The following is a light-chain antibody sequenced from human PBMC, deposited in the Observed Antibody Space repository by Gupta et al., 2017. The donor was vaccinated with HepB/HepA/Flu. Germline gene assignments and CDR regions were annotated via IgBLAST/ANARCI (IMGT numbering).Light chain of an antibody. CDR1: SKDIGRHSY. CDR2: EVT. Sequence: HSALTQPTSVSGSPGQSITIPCTGSSKDIGRHSYVSWYQQYPGGALKLILSEVTKRPSGVSDRFSGSKSGNTASLTISVLQPEDEDDYYGSAHASVDVFGTGTNVTVL. CDR3: SAHASVDV. V-gene: IGLV2-14*01. J-gene: IGLJ1*01.